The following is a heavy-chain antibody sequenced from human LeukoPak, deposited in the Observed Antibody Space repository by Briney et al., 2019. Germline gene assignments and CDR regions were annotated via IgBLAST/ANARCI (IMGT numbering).Heavy chain of an antibody. CDR3: ARDRDGYSPMDY. J-gene: IGHJ4*02. V-gene: IGHV1-69*04. Sequence: GASVKVSCKASGGTFSSYAISWVRQAPGQGLEWMGRIIPILGIANYAQKFQGRVTITADKSTSTAYMELSSLRSEDTAVYYCARDRDGYSPMDYWGQGTLVTVSS. D-gene: IGHD5-24*01. CDR2: IIPILGIA. CDR1: GGTFSSYA.